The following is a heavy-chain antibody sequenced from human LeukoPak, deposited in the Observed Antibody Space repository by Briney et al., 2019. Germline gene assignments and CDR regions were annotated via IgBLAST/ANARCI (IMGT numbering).Heavy chain of an antibody. CDR3: ARDRNYYDSSGYYEFDP. CDR1: GGSISSSNW. J-gene: IGHJ5*02. V-gene: IGHV4-4*02. CDR2: NYHSGST. D-gene: IGHD3-22*01. Sequence: SGTLSLTCAVSGGSISSSNWWSWVRPPPGKGLEWIGENYHSGSTNYNPSLKSRVTISVDKSKNQFSLKLSSVTAADTAVYYCARDRNYYDSSGYYEFDPWGQGTLVTVSS.